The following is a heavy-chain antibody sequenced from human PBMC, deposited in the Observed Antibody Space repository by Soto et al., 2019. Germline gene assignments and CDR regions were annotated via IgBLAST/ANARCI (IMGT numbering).Heavy chain of an antibody. CDR3: ASAGGTVVVPAATSYYYYGMDV. V-gene: IGHV1-69*13. J-gene: IGHJ6*02. Sequence: SVKVSCKASGCTVSSYAISCVRQAPGQVLEWMGGIIPIFGTANYAQKFQGRVTITADESTSTAYMELSSLRSEDTAVYYCASAGGTVVVPAATSYYYYGMDVWGQGTTVTVSS. CDR2: IIPIFGTA. D-gene: IGHD2-2*01. CDR1: GCTVSSYA.